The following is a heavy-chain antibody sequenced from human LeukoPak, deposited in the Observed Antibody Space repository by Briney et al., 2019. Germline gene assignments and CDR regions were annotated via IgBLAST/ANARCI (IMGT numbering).Heavy chain of an antibody. D-gene: IGHD3-16*02. CDR2: ISYDGSNK. Sequence: PGRSLRLSCAASGFTFSSYGMHWVRQAPGKGLEWVAVISYDGSNKYYADSVKGRFTISRDNSKNTLYLQINSLRAEDTGVYYCAKEPYVWGSYRTPDYWGQGTLVTVSS. J-gene: IGHJ4*02. CDR1: GFTFSSYG. CDR3: AKEPYVWGSYRTPDY. V-gene: IGHV3-30*18.